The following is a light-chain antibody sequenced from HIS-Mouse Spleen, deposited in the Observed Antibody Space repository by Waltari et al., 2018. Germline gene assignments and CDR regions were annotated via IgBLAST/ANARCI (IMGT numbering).Light chain of an antibody. V-gene: IGLV1-47*01. Sequence: QSVLTQPPSASGTPGQRVTISCSGSSSNIGSNYVYWYQQLPGTAPKLLIYRNNRLPSGVPDRVSGSKSGTSASLAISGLRSEDEADYYCAAWDDSLSGPVFGGGTKLTVL. CDR2: RNN. CDR3: AAWDDSLSGPV. J-gene: IGLJ3*02. CDR1: SSNIGSNY.